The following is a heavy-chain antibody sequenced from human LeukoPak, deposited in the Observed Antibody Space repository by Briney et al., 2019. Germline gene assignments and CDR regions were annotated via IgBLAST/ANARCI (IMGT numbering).Heavy chain of an antibody. J-gene: IGHJ4*02. Sequence: GASVKVSCKGSGYTFTKYAISWVRQAPGQGLEWMGGITPIFGTANYAQKFQGRVTITAVESMSTAYMELSSLRSEDTAVYYCARGWLAETTVVTPYNYWGQGTLVTVSS. CDR2: ITPIFGTA. CDR3: ARGWLAETTVVTPYNY. D-gene: IGHD4-23*01. V-gene: IGHV1-69*13. CDR1: GYTFTKYA.